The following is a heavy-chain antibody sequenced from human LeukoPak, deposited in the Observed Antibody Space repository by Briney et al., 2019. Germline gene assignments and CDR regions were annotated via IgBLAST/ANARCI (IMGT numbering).Heavy chain of an antibody. CDR2: ISTDGNYK. CDR3: ARLPVPTIKGYFDS. J-gene: IGHJ4*02. D-gene: IGHD5-24*01. V-gene: IGHV3-30*09. Sequence: GGSLRLSCAASGFTFSNYAIYWVRQAPGKGLEWVSVISTDGNYKYYADSVEGRFAVSRDNSKNIVYLQMNSLSADDTAVYYCARLPVPTIKGYFDSWGQGTLVTVSS. CDR1: GFTFSNYA.